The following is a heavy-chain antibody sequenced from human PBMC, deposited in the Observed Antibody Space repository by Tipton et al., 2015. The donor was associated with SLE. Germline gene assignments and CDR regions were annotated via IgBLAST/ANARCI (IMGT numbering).Heavy chain of an antibody. J-gene: IGHJ3*02. CDR1: GGSISSSNW. Sequence: TLSLTCAVSGGSISSSNWWSWVRQPPGKGLEWIGEIYHSGSTNYNPSLKSRVTISVDKSKNHFSLKLSSVTAADTAVYYCARVPYSSGRPGDDAFDIWGQGTMVTVSS. V-gene: IGHV4-4*02. D-gene: IGHD6-19*01. CDR2: IYHSGST. CDR3: ARVPYSSGRPGDDAFDI.